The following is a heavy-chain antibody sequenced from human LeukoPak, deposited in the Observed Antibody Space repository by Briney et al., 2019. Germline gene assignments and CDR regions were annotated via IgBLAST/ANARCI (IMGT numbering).Heavy chain of an antibody. CDR1: GYSISSGYY. J-gene: IGHJ4*02. Sequence: SETLSLTCTVSGYSISSGYYWGWIRQPPGKGLEWIGSIYHSGSTYYNPSLKSRVTISVDTSKNQFSLKLSSVTAADTAVYYCARQTGAGLFILPGGQGTLVTVSS. CDR3: ARQTGAGLFILP. D-gene: IGHD3-3*01. V-gene: IGHV4-38-2*02. CDR2: IYHSGST.